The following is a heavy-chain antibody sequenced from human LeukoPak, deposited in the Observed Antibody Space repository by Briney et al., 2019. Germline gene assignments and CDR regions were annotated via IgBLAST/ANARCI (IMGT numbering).Heavy chain of an antibody. CDR3: ARDPTYYYDSSGYFDY. J-gene: IGHJ4*02. CDR1: GFTFSSYS. CDR2: ISSSSSYI. D-gene: IGHD3-22*01. V-gene: IGHV3-21*01. Sequence: GGSLRLSCAASGFTFSSYSMNWVRQAPGKGLEWVSSISSSSSYIYYADSVKGRFTISRDNAKNSLYLQMNSLRAEATAVYYCARDPTYYYDSSGYFDYWGQGTLVTVSS.